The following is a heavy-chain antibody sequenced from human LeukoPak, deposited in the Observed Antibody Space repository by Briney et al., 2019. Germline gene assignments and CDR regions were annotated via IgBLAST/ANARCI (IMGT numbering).Heavy chain of an antibody. CDR1: GFTLSIYG. CDR2: IRYDVTSQ. D-gene: IGHD6-19*01. CDR3: AKVGFGWYQIDY. Sequence: GGSLRLSCATSGFTLSIYGMHWVRQAPGKGLEWGAFIRYDVTSQYYTDSVKGRFTISRDNSMNTMYLQMNSLRVEDTSVYYCAKVGFGWYQIDYWGQGTLVTVSS. V-gene: IGHV3-30*02. J-gene: IGHJ4*02.